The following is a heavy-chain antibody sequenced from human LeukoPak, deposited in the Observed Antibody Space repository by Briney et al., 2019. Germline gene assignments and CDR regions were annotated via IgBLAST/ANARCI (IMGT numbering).Heavy chain of an antibody. V-gene: IGHV3-21*01. J-gene: IGHJ4*02. Sequence: KPGGSLRLSCAASGFTFSSYSMNWVRQAPGKGLEWVSSISSSSSYIYYADSVKGRFTISRDNAKNSLYLQMNSLRAEDTAVYYCARDRRYDSSELDYWGQGTLVTVSS. CDR1: GFTFSSYS. CDR2: ISSSSSYI. D-gene: IGHD3-22*01. CDR3: ARDRRYDSSELDY.